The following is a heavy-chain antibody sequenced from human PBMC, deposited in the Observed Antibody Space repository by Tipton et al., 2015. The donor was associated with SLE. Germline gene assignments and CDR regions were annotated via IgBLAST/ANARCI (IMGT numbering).Heavy chain of an antibody. Sequence: SLRLSCAASGFTFTSYAMTWVRQAPGKGLEWVSVIYSGGSTYYADSVKGRFTISRDNFNNTLYLQMNNLKAEDTALYYCATCIAVVGSGNYWGQGTLVTVSS. D-gene: IGHD6-19*01. CDR2: IYSGGST. CDR1: GFTFTSYA. V-gene: IGHV3-23*03. J-gene: IGHJ4*02. CDR3: ATCIAVVGSGNY.